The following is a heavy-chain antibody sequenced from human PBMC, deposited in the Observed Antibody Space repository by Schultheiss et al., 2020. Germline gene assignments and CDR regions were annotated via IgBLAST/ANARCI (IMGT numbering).Heavy chain of an antibody. CDR1: GFTFSSYW. CDR2: INSDGSST. Sequence: GGSLRLSCAASGFTFSSYWMHWVRQAPGKGLVWVSRINSDGSSTSYADSVKGRFTISRDNAKNTLYLQMNSLRAEDTAVYYCARDRSGSYSPMDYYYYGMDVWGQGTTVTVS. CDR3: ARDRSGSYSPMDYYYYGMDV. J-gene: IGHJ6*02. D-gene: IGHD1-26*01. V-gene: IGHV3-74*01.